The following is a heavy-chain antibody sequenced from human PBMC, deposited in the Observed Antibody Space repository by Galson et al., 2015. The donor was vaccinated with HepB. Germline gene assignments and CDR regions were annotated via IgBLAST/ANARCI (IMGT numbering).Heavy chain of an antibody. CDR3: ARVSSPYGNYSSFDY. V-gene: IGHV5-10-1*01. D-gene: IGHD1-7*01. CDR1: GYSSTSYW. CDR2: IDPTDSYT. J-gene: IGHJ4*02. Sequence: QSGAEVKKPGESLKISCTGSGYSSTSYWITWVRQMPGKGLEWMGRIDPTDSYTNYSPSSQGHVTISVDTSITTAYLQWRSLKASDTAMYYCARVSSPYGNYSSFDYWGQGTLVTVSS.